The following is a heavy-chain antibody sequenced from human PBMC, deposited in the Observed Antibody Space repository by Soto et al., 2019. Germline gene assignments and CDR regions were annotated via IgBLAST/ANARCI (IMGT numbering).Heavy chain of an antibody. V-gene: IGHV3-23*01. Sequence: GGSLRLSCAASGFTFSSYAMSWVRQAPGKGLEWVSAISGSGGSTYYADSVKGRFTISRDNSKNTLYLQMNSLRAEDTAVYYCAKGSRSCSGGSYVIYYYYMDVWGKGTTVTVSS. J-gene: IGHJ6*03. CDR2: ISGSGGST. D-gene: IGHD2-15*01. CDR1: GFTFSSYA. CDR3: AKGSRSCSGGSYVIYYYYMDV.